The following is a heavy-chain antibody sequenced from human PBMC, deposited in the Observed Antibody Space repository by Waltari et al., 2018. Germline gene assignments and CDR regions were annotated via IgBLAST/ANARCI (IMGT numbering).Heavy chain of an antibody. D-gene: IGHD4-4*01. CDR3: ARDQTQVTPAQRKPLDC. Sequence: QVQLVESGGGVVQPGGSLRLSCAASGFTFTSFGFHWFRQAPGKGLEWVAQIVYDGTVEYYVDSVKGRFIISRDNSKNALYLQMNSLRVEDTAVYYCARDQTQVTPAQRKPLDCWGQGTLVAVFS. V-gene: IGHV3-30*02. CDR2: IVYDGTVE. J-gene: IGHJ4*02. CDR1: GFTFTSFG.